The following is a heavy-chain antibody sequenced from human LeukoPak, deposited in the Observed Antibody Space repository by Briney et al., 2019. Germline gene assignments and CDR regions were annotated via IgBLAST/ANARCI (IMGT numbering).Heavy chain of an antibody. V-gene: IGHV3-48*03. CDR1: GFTFNSYE. Sequence: GGSLRLSCAASGFTFNSYEMNWVRQAPGKGLEWVPYISSSAGTIYYADSVKGRFTISRDNVKNLLYLQMNSPRAEDTAVYYCARVQRGIAVALDYWGQGTLATVSS. CDR3: ARVQRGIAVALDY. J-gene: IGHJ4*02. CDR2: ISSSAGTI. D-gene: IGHD6-19*01.